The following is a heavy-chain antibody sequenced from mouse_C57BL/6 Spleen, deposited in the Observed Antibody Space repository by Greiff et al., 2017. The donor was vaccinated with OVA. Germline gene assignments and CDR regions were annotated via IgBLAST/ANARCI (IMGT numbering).Heavy chain of an antibody. CDR2: ISSGGSYT. CDR1: GFTFSSYG. V-gene: IGHV5-6*01. Sequence: EVQLVESGGDLVKPGGSLKLSCAASGFTFSSYGMSWVRQTPDKRLEWVATISSGGSYTYYPDSVKGRFTISRDNAKNTLYLQMSSLKSEDTAMYYCARHGGGFAYWGQGTLVTVFA. CDR3: ARHGGGFAY. J-gene: IGHJ3*01.